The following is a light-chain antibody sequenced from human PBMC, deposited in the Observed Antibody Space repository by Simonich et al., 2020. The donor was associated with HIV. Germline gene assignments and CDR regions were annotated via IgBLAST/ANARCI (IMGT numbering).Light chain of an antibody. Sequence: QSALTQPASVSGSPGQSIPISCTGTSSDVGGYNYVSWYPQHPGKAPKLMIYDVSKRPSGVSNRLSGSKSGNTASLTISVLQAEDEADYYCSSYTSSSTLVFGGGTKLTVL. J-gene: IGLJ3*02. CDR3: SSYTSSSTLV. V-gene: IGLV2-14*01. CDR1: SSDVGGYNY. CDR2: DVS.